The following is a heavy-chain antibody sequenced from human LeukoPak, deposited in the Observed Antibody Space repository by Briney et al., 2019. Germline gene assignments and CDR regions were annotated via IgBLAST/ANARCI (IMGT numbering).Heavy chain of an antibody. CDR3: AKGSRGSCRGAYCYSFDN. D-gene: IGHD2-21*02. J-gene: IGHJ4*02. V-gene: IGHV3-23*01. Sequence: GGSLRLSCAASGFTFSNYAMSWVRQAPGRGPEWVSAISSSGDRTYYADSVKGRFTISRVNSRNTLYLQMNRLRVEDTAVYYCAKGSRGSCRGAYCYSFDNWGQGAVVTVSS. CDR2: ISSSGDRT. CDR1: GFTFSNYA.